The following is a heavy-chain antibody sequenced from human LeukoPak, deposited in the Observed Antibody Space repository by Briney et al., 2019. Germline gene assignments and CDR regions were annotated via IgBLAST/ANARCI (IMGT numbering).Heavy chain of an antibody. J-gene: IGHJ4*02. CDR1: GFSFSSYA. V-gene: IGHV3-23*01. Sequence: GGSLRLSCAASGFSFSSYAMNWVRQAPGKGLEWVSAISGGGDIPSYADSVKGRFTISRDNFKNTLYLQMNSLRAEDTAVYYCAKQRIAAAGIARPLDYWGQGTLVTVSS. CDR2: ISGGGDIP. D-gene: IGHD6-13*01. CDR3: AKQRIAAAGIARPLDY.